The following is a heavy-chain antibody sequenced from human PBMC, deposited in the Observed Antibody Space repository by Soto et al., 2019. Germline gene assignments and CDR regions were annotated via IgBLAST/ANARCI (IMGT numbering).Heavy chain of an antibody. CDR2: ISAYNGNT. V-gene: IGHV1-18*01. CDR1: GYTFTSYG. J-gene: IGHJ4*02. D-gene: IGHD3-3*01. Sequence: ASVKVSCKASGYTFTSYGISWVRQAPGQGLEWMGWISAYNGNTNYAQKLQGRVTMTTGTSTSTAYMELRSLRSDDTAVYYCERTFGMGYDFWSGTLYYFNYWSKGTLGNVSS. CDR3: ERTFGMGYDFWSGTLYYFNY.